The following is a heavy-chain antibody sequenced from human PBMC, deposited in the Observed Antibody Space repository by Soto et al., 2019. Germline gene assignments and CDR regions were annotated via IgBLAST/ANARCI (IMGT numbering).Heavy chain of an antibody. D-gene: IGHD2-15*01. CDR1: GYTFTSYY. CDR2: INPSGST. J-gene: IGHJ4*02. V-gene: IGHV1-46*03. Sequence: QVQLVQSGAEVKKPGASVKVSCKASGYTFTSYYMHWVRQAPGQGLEWKGIINPSGSTSYAQKVQGRVTMTRDTSTSTVYMVLSRLRSGDTAVYYCARVYCRGGSCYSIDYWGQGTLVTVSS. CDR3: ARVYCRGGSCYSIDY.